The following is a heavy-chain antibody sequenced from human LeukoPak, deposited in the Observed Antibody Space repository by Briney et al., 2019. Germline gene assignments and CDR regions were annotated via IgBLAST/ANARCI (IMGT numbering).Heavy chain of an antibody. D-gene: IGHD3-22*01. Sequence: PGGSLRLSCAASGFTFDNYAMHWVRQAPGKGLEWVSGISWNCASIGYADSVKDRLTISRDNAENSLYLQMNSLRAEDKALYYCVKESRSIYYYDGSGYFFDCWGQGTLVTVYS. J-gene: IGHJ4*02. CDR2: ISWNCASI. V-gene: IGHV3-9*01. CDR3: VKESRSIYYYDGSGYFFDC. CDR1: GFTFDNYA.